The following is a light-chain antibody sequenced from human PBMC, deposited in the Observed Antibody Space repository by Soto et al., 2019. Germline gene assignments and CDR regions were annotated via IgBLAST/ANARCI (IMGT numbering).Light chain of an antibody. CDR2: EVS. J-gene: IGLJ2*01. Sequence: QSVLTQPPSASGSPGQSVTISCTGASSDVGGYNYVSWYQQHPGKAPKLMIYEVSKRPSGVPDRFSGSKSGNTASLTDSGLKAEDEADYYCCAYAGSNNLVFGGGTKVTVL. CDR1: SSDVGGYNY. CDR3: CAYAGSNNLV. V-gene: IGLV2-8*01.